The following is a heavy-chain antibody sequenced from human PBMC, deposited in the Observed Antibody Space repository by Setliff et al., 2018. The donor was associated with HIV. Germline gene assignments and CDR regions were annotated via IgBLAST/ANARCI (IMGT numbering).Heavy chain of an antibody. J-gene: IGHJ6*03. D-gene: IGHD4-17*01. CDR1: GFTFNDYY. CDR2: ISPTNTYT. Sequence: SLKISCAASGFTFNDYYMSWVRQAPGKGLEWVSYISPTNTYTNYADSVKGRFAISRDNAKNSLYLHMNSLRADDTAVYYCARVPNYDDYVGDYYYMDVWGTGTTVTVSS. V-gene: IGHV3-11*05. CDR3: ARVPNYDDYVGDYYYMDV.